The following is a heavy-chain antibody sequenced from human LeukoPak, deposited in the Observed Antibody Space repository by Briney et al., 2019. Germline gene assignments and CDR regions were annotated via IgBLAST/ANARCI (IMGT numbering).Heavy chain of an antibody. CDR3: ARDMHYYDSSGYYLWDY. Sequence: GGSLRLSCAASGFTFSSYSMTWVHQTPGKGLEWVSYISSSSSTIYYADSVKGRSTISRDNAKNSLYLQMNSLRAEDTAVYYCARDMHYYDSSGYYLWDYWGQGTLVTVSS. CDR1: GFTFSSYS. D-gene: IGHD3-22*01. CDR2: ISSSSSTI. V-gene: IGHV3-48*01. J-gene: IGHJ4*02.